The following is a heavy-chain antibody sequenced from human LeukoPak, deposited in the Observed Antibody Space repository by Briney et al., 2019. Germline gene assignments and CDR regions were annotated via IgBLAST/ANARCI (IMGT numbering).Heavy chain of an antibody. D-gene: IGHD1-1*01. J-gene: IGHJ4*02. CDR2: IGARGDTS. CDR1: GFTFSTYA. V-gene: IGHV3-23*01. Sequence: GGSLRLSCAASGFTFSTYAMTWVRQAPGKGLEWVSAIGARGDTSDYADSVKGRFTISRDNSKNTLYLQMNTLRVEDTAIYYCVKRDRGTFDYWGKGTLVTVSS. CDR3: VKRDRGTFDY.